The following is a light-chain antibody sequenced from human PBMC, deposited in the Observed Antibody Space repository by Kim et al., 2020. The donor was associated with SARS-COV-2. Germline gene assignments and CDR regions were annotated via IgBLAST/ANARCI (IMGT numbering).Light chain of an antibody. CDR1: QSVSSSH. CDR3: QKCDSTWT. CDR2: GAS. J-gene: IGKJ1*01. V-gene: IGKV3-20*01. Sequence: DIVLTQSPGTLSLSPGERATLSCRASQSVSSSHLAWYQQKPGHPPRLLIYGASTRATGIPDRFSGSGSGTDFTLSISRLEPEDFALFYCQKCDSTWTFGQGTKVDIK.